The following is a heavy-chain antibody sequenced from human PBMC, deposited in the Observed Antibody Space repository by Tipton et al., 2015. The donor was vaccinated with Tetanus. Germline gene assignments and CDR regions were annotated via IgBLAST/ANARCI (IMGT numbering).Heavy chain of an antibody. CDR2: ISDSGGTT. V-gene: IGHV3-23*01. CDR1: GFTFSSFA. J-gene: IGHJ4*02. D-gene: IGHD4-17*01. Sequence: SLRLSCAASGFTFSSFAMSWVRQAPGKGLEWVSSISDSGGTTYYAGSVKGRFTLSRDNSKNSLYLQMNSLRAEDTAVYYCARDQGYGDYEFDYWGQGTLVTVSS. CDR3: ARDQGYGDYEFDY.